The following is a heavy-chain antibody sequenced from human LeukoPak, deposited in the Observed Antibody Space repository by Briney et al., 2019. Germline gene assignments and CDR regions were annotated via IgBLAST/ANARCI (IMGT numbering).Heavy chain of an antibody. CDR2: IIGSGGST. Sequence: GGSLRLSCAASGFTFSSYAMSWVRQAPGKGLESVSAIIGSGGSTYYADSVKGRFTISRDNSKNTLYLQMNSLRAEDTAVYYCAKDERYCSGGSCYSTYFQHWGQGTLVTVSS. J-gene: IGHJ1*01. D-gene: IGHD2-15*01. CDR3: AKDERYCSGGSCYSTYFQH. CDR1: GFTFSSYA. V-gene: IGHV3-23*01.